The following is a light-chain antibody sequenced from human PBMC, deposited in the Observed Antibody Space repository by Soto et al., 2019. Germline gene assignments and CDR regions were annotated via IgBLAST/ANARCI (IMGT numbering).Light chain of an antibody. J-gene: IGKJ1*01. CDR2: AAS. V-gene: IGKV1-39*01. CDR3: QQSYSTSWT. CDR1: QSISSY. Sequence: DIQMTQSPSSLSASVGDRVTITCRASQSISSYLNWYQQKPGKAPKLLIYAASSLQSGVPSRFSGSGSGTDFTLTISSLQPEYFANYYCQQSYSTSWTLGPGTKEDIK.